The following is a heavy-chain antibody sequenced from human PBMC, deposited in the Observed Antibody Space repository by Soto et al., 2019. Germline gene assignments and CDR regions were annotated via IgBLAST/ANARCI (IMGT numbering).Heavy chain of an antibody. J-gene: IGHJ1*01. V-gene: IGHV4-31*03. CDR3: ARDLGKGITPAQ. CDR1: GGSIRSCGYN. D-gene: IGHD7-27*01. CDR2: IFHTGNT. Sequence: QVQLRESGPGLVKPSQTLSLTCTVSGGSIRSCGYNWSWIRQLPGKGLEWIGYIFHTGNTYYNPSLKSRVTISVDTSQNQCSMRLSSVTAADTALYECARDLGKGITPAQWGQGVLVTVSS.